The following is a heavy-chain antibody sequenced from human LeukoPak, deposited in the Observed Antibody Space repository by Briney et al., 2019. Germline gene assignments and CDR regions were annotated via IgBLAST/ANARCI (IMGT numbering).Heavy chain of an antibody. V-gene: IGHV1-2*02. CDR3: ARGGFDY. CDR2: ISPNSDDT. J-gene: IGHJ4*02. Sequence: ASVKVSCKASGYTFTGYYLHWVRQAPGQGLEWMRCISPNSDDTNYAQKFRGRVNMTRDTSISTAYMELSRLRSDDTAIYYCARGGFDYWGQGTLVTVSS. CDR1: GYTFTGYY.